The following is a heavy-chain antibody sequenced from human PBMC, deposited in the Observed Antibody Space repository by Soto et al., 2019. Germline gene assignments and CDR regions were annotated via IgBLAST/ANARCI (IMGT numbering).Heavy chain of an antibody. CDR1: GFTFSSYA. V-gene: IGHV3-23*01. CDR3: AKVPGIAAAGPRNFDY. Sequence: EVQLLESGGGLVQPGGSLRLSCAASGFTFSSYAMSWVRQAPGKGLEWVSAISGSGGSTYYADSVKGRFTISRDNSKNTLDLQMNSLRAEDTAVYYCAKVPGIAAAGPRNFDYWGQGTLVTVSS. D-gene: IGHD6-13*01. CDR2: ISGSGGST. J-gene: IGHJ4*02.